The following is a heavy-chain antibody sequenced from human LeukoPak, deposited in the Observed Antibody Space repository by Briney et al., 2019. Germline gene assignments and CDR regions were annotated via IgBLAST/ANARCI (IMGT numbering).Heavy chain of an antibody. Sequence: GGSLRLSCAASGFTFRSYAMTWVRPAPGKGLEWGSSISASGVITNYAVSVKGRFTISRDNSKTMVYLVMYTLLGEDTEVYYCAKNTSGSYLDYWGQGILVTASS. CDR1: GFTFRSYA. CDR3: AKNTSGSYLDY. D-gene: IGHD1-26*01. J-gene: IGHJ4*02. V-gene: IGHV3-23*01. CDR2: ISASGVIT.